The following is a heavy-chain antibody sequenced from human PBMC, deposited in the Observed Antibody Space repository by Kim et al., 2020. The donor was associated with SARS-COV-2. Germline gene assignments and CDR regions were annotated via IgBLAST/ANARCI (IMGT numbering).Heavy chain of an antibody. Sequence: SETLSLTCAVYGGSFSGFHWSWIRQPPGKGLEWIGEINHSGSTNYNPSLKSRVTISVDTSKGQFSLKLNFVTAADTAVYYCARGRAGVVPSPILGIGPHYDYYAMDVWGRGTTVTVSS. D-gene: IGHD2-2*02. J-gene: IGHJ6*02. CDR2: INHSGST. CDR3: ARGRAGVVPSPILGIGPHYDYYAMDV. V-gene: IGHV4-34*01. CDR1: GGSFSGFH.